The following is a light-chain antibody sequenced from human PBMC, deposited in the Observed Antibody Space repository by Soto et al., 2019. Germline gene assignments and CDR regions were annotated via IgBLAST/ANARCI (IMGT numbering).Light chain of an antibody. CDR1: QDISNY. Sequence: DIQMTQSPSSLSASLGDRVTISCQASQDISNYLNWYQQTPGKAPKLLISDASSLEIGVSSRFSGRGSGTDFTLTISRLQPEDIATYFCQKYDNLPFTFGQGTKLEIK. V-gene: IGKV1-33*01. CDR3: QKYDNLPFT. CDR2: DAS. J-gene: IGKJ2*01.